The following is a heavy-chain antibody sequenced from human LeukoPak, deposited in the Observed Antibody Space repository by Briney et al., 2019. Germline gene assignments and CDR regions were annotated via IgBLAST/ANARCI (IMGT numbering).Heavy chain of an antibody. CDR2: ISPESGGT. V-gene: IGHV1-2*02. D-gene: IGHD5-24*01. Sequence: ASVKVSCKASGYRFTGYYMRWVRQAPGQGLEWMGWISPESGGTNYPQKFQGRITMTSDTSISTAYMELSSLTSDDTAAYYCARSRSGYNYFPGAYWGQGTLVTVSS. CDR1: GYRFTGYY. CDR3: ARSRSGYNYFPGAY. J-gene: IGHJ4*02.